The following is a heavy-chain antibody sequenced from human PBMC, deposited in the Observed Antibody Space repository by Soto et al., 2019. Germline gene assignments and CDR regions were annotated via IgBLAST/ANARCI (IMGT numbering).Heavy chain of an antibody. D-gene: IGHD1-1*01. J-gene: IGHJ4*02. CDR2: SSNSGTFS. Sequence: PVGTLNLSCAASGFTFSDYYISWIRQAPGKGLEWISYSSNSGTFSRYADSVKGRFSISRDNTKNLLYLQMNSLRAEDTAVYYCARSGDNYNRLDYWGQGTPVTAPQ. CDR1: GFTFSDYY. V-gene: IGHV3-11*06. CDR3: ARSGDNYNRLDY.